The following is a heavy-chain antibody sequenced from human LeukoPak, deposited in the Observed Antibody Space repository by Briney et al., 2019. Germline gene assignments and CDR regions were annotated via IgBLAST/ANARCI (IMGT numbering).Heavy chain of an antibody. V-gene: IGHV7-4-1*02. CDR3: VPMGDGFDF. CDR1: GYSFTNYA. D-gene: IGHD3-16*01. J-gene: IGHJ3*01. Sequence: ASVKVSCRASGYSFTNYAMNWVRQAPGQGLEYMGWINTDTGNPTYAQGFTGRFVFSLDTSVSTAYLQITSLRAEDTAVYYCVPMGDGFDFWGQGTLVTVSS. CDR2: INTDTGNP.